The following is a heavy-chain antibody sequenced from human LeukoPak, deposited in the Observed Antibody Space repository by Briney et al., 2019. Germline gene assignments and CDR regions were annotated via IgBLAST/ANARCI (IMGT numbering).Heavy chain of an antibody. CDR1: GFTFSSYE. Sequence: GGSLRLSCAASGFTFSSYEMDWVRQAPGKGLEWVSYISSSGSTIYYADSVKGRFTISRDNAKNSLYLQMNSLRAEDTAVYYCARDDEAYWYFDLWGRGTLVTVSS. CDR2: ISSSGSTI. J-gene: IGHJ2*01. V-gene: IGHV3-48*03. CDR3: ARDDEAYWYFDL.